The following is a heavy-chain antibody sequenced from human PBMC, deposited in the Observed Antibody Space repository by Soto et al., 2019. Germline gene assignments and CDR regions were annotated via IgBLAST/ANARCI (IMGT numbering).Heavy chain of an antibody. V-gene: IGHV4-59*12. CDR3: AREASVHGGRGLDY. CDR1: GFSLSNYY. CDR2: VYYIGGT. D-gene: IGHD1-26*01. Sequence: PAATRALTSAISGFSLSNYYWSWLRHPPGKGLEWIGYVYYIGGTNYNPSLRSRVTISVDRSKNQFSLKLSSVTAADTAVYYCAREASVHGGRGLDYWGQGTLVT. J-gene: IGHJ4*02.